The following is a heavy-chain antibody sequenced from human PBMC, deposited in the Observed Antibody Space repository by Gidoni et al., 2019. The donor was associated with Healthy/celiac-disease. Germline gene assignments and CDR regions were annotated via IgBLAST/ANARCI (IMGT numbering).Heavy chain of an antibody. CDR1: GGSIRSSSYY. CDR3: ARHYDFWSGYYGEGFDY. Sequence: QLQLQESGPGLVKPSETLSLTCTVSGGSIRSSSYYWGWIRQPPGKGLEWMWRIYYSGSTYYNPSLKSRVTISVDTSKNQFSLKLSSVTAADTAVYYCARHYDFWSGYYGEGFDYWGQGTLVTVSS. V-gene: IGHV4-39*01. CDR2: IYYSGST. D-gene: IGHD3-3*01. J-gene: IGHJ4*02.